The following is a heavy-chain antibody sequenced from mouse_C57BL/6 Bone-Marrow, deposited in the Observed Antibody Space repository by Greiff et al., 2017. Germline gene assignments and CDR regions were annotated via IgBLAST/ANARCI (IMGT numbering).Heavy chain of an antibody. J-gene: IGHJ4*01. CDR1: GYTFTDYT. D-gene: IGHD2-1*01. CDR2: INPSSGYT. Sequence: QVQLKQSGAELARPGASVKMSCKASGYTFTDYTMHWVKQRPGQGLEWIGYINPSSGYTKYNQKFKDKATLTADKSSSTAYMQLSSLTSEDAAVYECARAVYPYYAMDYWGQGTSVTVSS. V-gene: IGHV1-4*01. CDR3: ARAVYPYYAMDY.